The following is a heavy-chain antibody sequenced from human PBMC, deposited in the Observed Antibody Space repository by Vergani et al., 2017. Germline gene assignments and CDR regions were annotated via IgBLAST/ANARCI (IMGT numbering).Heavy chain of an antibody. Sequence: QVQLVQSGAEVKKPGASVKVSCKASGYTFTSYDINWVRQATGQGLEWMGWMNPNSGNTGYAQKFQGRVTITRDTSASTAYMELSSLRSEDTAVYYCARVANGYYYYYGMDVWGQGTTVTVSS. V-gene: IGHV1-8*03. D-gene: IGHD2-8*01. CDR3: ARVANGYYYYYGMDV. J-gene: IGHJ6*02. CDR2: MNPNSGNT. CDR1: GYTFTSYD.